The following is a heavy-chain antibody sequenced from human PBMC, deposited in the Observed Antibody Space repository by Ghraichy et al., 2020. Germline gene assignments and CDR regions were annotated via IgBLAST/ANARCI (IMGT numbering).Heavy chain of an antibody. Sequence: GGSLRLSCAASGFTFSSYSMNWVRQAPGKGLEWVSSISSSSSYIYYADSVKGRFTISRDNAKNSLYLQMNSLRAEDTAGYYCARGGVGQLSDLGYWGQGTLVTVSS. D-gene: IGHD3-3*01. CDR1: GFTFSSYS. V-gene: IGHV3-21*01. J-gene: IGHJ4*02. CDR3: ARGGVGQLSDLGY. CDR2: ISSSSSYI.